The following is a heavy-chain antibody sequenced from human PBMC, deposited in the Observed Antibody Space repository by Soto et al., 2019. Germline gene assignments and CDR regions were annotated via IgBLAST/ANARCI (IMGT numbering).Heavy chain of an antibody. J-gene: IGHJ4*02. CDR2: ISSSGSTI. D-gene: IGHD3-10*01. Sequence: PGGSLRLSCAASGFTFSDYYMSWIRQAPGKGLEWVSYISSSGSTIYYADSVKGRFTISRDNAKNSLYLQMNSLRAEDTAVYYCARAKAGSMATFGGLIPYFDYWGQGTLVTVSS. V-gene: IGHV3-11*01. CDR3: ARAKAGSMATFGGLIPYFDY. CDR1: GFTFSDYY.